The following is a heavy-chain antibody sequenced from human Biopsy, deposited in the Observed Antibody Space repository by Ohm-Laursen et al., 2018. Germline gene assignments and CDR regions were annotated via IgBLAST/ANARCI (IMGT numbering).Heavy chain of an antibody. Sequence: TLSLTCTVSGATISGYYWAWIRQPAGKGLEWIGRIYTSGSTNYNPSLKSRVTMSVDTSKNQFSLKLTSLTAADTAVYFCAAVDYSAYTTVDHWGQGTLITVSS. CDR1: GATISGYY. CDR2: IYTSGST. V-gene: IGHV4-4*07. D-gene: IGHD5-12*01. CDR3: AAVDYSAYTTVDH. J-gene: IGHJ4*02.